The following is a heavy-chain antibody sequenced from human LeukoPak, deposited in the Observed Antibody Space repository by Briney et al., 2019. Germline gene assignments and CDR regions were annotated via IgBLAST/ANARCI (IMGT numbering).Heavy chain of an antibody. CDR3: ARDLSDYSNAGFDY. D-gene: IGHD4-11*01. V-gene: IGHV3-48*01. J-gene: IGHJ4*02. CDR2: ISSSSSTI. Sequence: GGSLRLSCAASGFTFSSYSMNWVRQAPGKGLEWVSYISSSSSTIHYADSVKGRFTISRDNAKNSLYLQMNSLRAEDTAVYYCARDLSDYSNAGFDYWGQGTLVTVSS. CDR1: GFTFSSYS.